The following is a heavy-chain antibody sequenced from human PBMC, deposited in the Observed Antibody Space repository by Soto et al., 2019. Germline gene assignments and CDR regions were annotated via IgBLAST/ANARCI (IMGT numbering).Heavy chain of an antibody. CDR3: ARAGSYSGMAV. J-gene: IGHJ6*02. V-gene: IGHV1-3*01. CDR2: INANNGNT. Sequence: ASVKVSCKTSGYTFTSYDMNWVRQATGQRLEWMGWINANNGNTRYSQKFQGRVTITRDTSASTAYMELSSLRSEDTAVYYCARAGSYSGMAVWGQGTTVTVSS. CDR1: GYTFTSYD.